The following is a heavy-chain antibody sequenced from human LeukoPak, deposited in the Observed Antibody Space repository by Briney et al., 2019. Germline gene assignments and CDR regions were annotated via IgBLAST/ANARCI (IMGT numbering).Heavy chain of an antibody. J-gene: IGHJ3*02. Sequence: PGGSLRLSCTASGFIFGDYGMSWVRQAPGKGLEWVSFIQSRTYGGATQYAASVKGRFTISRDDSKSIAYLQMNSLKTEDTAVYYCTRAQFQGQDAFDIWGQGTMVTVSS. CDR2: IQSRTYGGAT. CDR1: GFIFGDYG. V-gene: IGHV3-49*04. CDR3: TRAQFQGQDAFDI.